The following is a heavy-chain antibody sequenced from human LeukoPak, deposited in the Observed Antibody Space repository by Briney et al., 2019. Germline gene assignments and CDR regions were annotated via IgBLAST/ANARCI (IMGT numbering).Heavy chain of an antibody. J-gene: IGHJ4*02. V-gene: IGHV4-59*01. CDR2: IYYSGST. CDR1: GGSISSYY. Sequence: PSETLSLTCTVSGGSISSYYWSWLRQPPGKGLEWIGYIYYSGSTNYNPSLKSRVTISVDTSKNQFSLKLSSVTAADTAVYYCASSRLGRFDYWGQGTLVTVSS. D-gene: IGHD2-2*01. CDR3: ASSRLGRFDY.